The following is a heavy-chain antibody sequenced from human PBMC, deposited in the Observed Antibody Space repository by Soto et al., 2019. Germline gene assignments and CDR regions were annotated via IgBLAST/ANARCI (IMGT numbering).Heavy chain of an antibody. CDR2: IYWDDDK. V-gene: IGHV2-5*02. J-gene: IGHJ4*02. CDR3: AHANCGGGSCYSEY. Sequence: QITLKESGPTLVKPTQTLTLTCTFSGFSLSTSGVGVGWIRQPPGKALEWLTLIYWDDDKRYSPSLKSRLTNTKDTSKNQVVLTMTNMDPVGTATYYCAHANCGGGSCYSEYWGQGTLVTVSS. D-gene: IGHD2-15*01. CDR1: GFSLSTSGVG.